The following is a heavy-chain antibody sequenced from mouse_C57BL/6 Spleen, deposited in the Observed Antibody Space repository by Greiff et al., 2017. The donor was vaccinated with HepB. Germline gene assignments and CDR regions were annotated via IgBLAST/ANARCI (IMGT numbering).Heavy chain of an antibody. Sequence: VQLQQSGAELVKPGASVKMSCKASGYTFTSYWVTWVKQRPGQGLEWIGDIYPGSGSTNYNEKFKSKATLTVDTSSSTAYMQLSSLTSEDSAVYYCARGDDGYLFAYWGQGTLVTVSA. CDR1: GYTFTSYW. J-gene: IGHJ3*01. D-gene: IGHD2-3*01. V-gene: IGHV1-55*01. CDR3: ARGDDGYLFAY. CDR2: IYPGSGST.